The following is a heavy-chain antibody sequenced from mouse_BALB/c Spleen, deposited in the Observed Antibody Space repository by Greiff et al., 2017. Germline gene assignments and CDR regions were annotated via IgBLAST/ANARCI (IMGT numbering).Heavy chain of an antibody. CDR3: TRAYGNYGFAY. CDR1: GYTFTSYY. CDR2: INPSNGGT. D-gene: IGHD2-10*02. J-gene: IGHJ3*01. V-gene: IGHV1S81*02. Sequence: QVQLQQSGAELVKPGASVKLSCKASGYTFTSYYMYWVKQRPGQGLEWIGEINPSNGGTNFNEKFKSKATLTVDKSSSTAYMQLSSLTSEDSAVYYCTRAYGNYGFAYWGQGTLVTVSA.